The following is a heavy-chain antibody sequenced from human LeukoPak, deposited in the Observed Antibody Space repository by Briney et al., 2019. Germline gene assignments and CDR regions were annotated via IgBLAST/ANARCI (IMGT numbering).Heavy chain of an antibody. Sequence: GGSLRLSCAASGFTFSDYYMNWVRQAPGKGLEWVAVISYDGSNKYYADSVKGRFTISRDNSKNTLYLQMNSLRAEDTAVYYCAKGHDYAAYWGQGTLVTVSS. J-gene: IGHJ4*02. CDR1: GFTFSDYY. D-gene: IGHD4-17*01. CDR2: ISYDGSNK. V-gene: IGHV3-30*18. CDR3: AKGHDYAAY.